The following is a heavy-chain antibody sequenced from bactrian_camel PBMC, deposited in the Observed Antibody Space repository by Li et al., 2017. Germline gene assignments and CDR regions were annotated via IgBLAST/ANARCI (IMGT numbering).Heavy chain of an antibody. D-gene: IGHD3*01. CDR3: ATETDRCLLHRLWYNY. CDR2: IDGDGRT. CDR1: GYSQRSYC. V-gene: IGHV3S1*01. Sequence: HVQLVESGGGTVQPGGSLRLSCVASGYSQRSYCMGWFRQAPGLEREGVAVIDGDGRTAYTDSVKGRFTISADNAKNTLYLQMNSLKPEDTGIYYCATETDRCLLHRLWYNYWGQGTQVTVS. J-gene: IGHJ4*01.